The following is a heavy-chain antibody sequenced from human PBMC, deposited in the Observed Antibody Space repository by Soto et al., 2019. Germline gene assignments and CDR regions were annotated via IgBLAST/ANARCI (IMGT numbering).Heavy chain of an antibody. Sequence: QVQLVQSGAEVKKPGSSVKVSCKASGGTFSSYTISWVRQAPGQGLEWMGRIIPILGIANYAQKFQGRVTITADKSTSTAYMELSSLRSEDTAVYYCASYDSSRANWFDPWGQGTLVTVSS. CDR2: IIPILGIA. D-gene: IGHD3-22*01. J-gene: IGHJ5*02. V-gene: IGHV1-69*02. CDR1: GGTFSSYT. CDR3: ASYDSSRANWFDP.